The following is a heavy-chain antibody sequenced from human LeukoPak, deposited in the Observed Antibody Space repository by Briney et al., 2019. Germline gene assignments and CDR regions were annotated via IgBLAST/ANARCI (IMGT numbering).Heavy chain of an antibody. CDR1: GGSFSDYY. Sequence: PSETLSLTCAVYGGSFSDYYWSWIRQPPGKGLEWIGEINHSGSTHYNPSLKSRVTTSVDTSKNQSSLKLSSVTAADTAVYYCARQPRRYCSSTSCRYYYYMDVWGKGTTVTISS. J-gene: IGHJ6*03. V-gene: IGHV4-34*01. CDR2: INHSGST. CDR3: ARQPRRYCSSTSCRYYYYMDV. D-gene: IGHD2-2*01.